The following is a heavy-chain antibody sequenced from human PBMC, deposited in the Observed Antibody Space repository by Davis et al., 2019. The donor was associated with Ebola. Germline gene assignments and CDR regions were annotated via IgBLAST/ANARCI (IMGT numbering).Heavy chain of an antibody. CDR3: ARKTEFDY. V-gene: IGHV3-64D*06. Sequence: GESLKISCSASGFTLSIYAMHWVRQAPGKGLEYVSTISTNGGITYYEDSVKGRFTISRDNSKNTLFLQMSGLRTEDTAVYYCARKTEFDYWGQGTLVTVSS. CDR1: GFTLSIYA. CDR2: ISTNGGIT. J-gene: IGHJ4*02.